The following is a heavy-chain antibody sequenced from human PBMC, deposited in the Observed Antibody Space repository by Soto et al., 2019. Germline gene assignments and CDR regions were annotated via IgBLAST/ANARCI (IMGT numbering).Heavy chain of an antibody. CDR1: GFTFSSYA. V-gene: IGHV3-23*01. J-gene: IGHJ4*02. Sequence: GGSLRLSCAASGFTFSSYAMSWVRQAPGKGLEWVSAISGSGGSTYYADSVKGRFTISRDNSKNTLYLQINSLRAEDTAVYYCAKDQRGRPKHNLERRTQYYFDYWGQGTLVIVSS. CDR3: AKDQRGRPKHNLERRTQYYFDY. D-gene: IGHD1-1*01. CDR2: ISGSGGST.